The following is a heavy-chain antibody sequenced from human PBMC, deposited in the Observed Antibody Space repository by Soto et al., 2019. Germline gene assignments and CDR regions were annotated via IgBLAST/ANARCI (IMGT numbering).Heavy chain of an antibody. J-gene: IGHJ4*02. CDR2: IIPLFGTP. D-gene: IGHD3-10*01. CDR1: GGIFSTYA. Sequence: QVQLVQSGAEVKKPGSSVKVSCKASGGIFSTYAISWLRQAPGQGLEWVGGIIPLFGTPNYAQRFQGRVTITEDESTSTAYMELSRLRSEDTAVYYCARDRDDYGSGNYYNRIDFWGQGTLVTASS. CDR3: ARDRDDYGSGNYYNRIDF. V-gene: IGHV1-69*01.